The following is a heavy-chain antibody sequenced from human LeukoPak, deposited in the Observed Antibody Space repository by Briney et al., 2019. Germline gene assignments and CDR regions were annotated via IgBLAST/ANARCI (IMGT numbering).Heavy chain of an antibody. CDR2: IYYSGST. V-gene: IGHV4-59*01. CDR1: GGSINSYY. D-gene: IGHD2-8*01. J-gene: IGHJ4*01. CDR3: TSGGMVSGDY. Sequence: SETLSLTCTVSGGSINSYYWSWIRQPPGKGLEWIGYIYYSGSTNYNPSLKSRVTISRDTSKNQFSLKLRSVTAADTAVYYCTSGGMVSGDYWGHGALVTVSS.